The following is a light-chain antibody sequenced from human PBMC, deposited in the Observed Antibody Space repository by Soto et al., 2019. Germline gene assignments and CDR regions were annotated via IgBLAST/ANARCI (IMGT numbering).Light chain of an antibody. CDR2: DVS. CDR3: SSYTGSSTYV. J-gene: IGLJ1*01. CDR1: SSDVGAYNY. Sequence: QSALTQPASVSGSHGQSITISCTGTSSDVGAYNYVSWYQQHPGKAPKLMIYDVSNRPSGVSNRFSGSKSGNTASLTISGLQAEDEADYYCSSYTGSSTYVFGTGTKLTVL. V-gene: IGLV2-14*01.